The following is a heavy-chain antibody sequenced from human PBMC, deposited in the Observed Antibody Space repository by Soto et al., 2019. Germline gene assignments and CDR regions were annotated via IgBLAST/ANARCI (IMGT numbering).Heavy chain of an antibody. CDR1: DGSIGGSSYY. CDR2: IYYSGST. V-gene: IGHV4-39*07. CDR3: ARVYYYGSGRRYYYGMDV. J-gene: IGHJ6*02. D-gene: IGHD3-10*01. Sequence: SETLCLTCSVADGSIGGSSYYWGWIRQPPGKGLEWIGSIYYSGSTYYNPSLKSRVTISVDTSKNQFSLKLSSVTAADTAVYYCARVYYYGSGRRYYYGMDVWGQGTTVTVSS.